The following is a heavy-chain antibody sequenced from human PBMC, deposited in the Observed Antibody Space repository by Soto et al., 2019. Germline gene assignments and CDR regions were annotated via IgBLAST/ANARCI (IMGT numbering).Heavy chain of an antibody. CDR1: GYTFTSYD. V-gene: IGHV1-8*01. D-gene: IGHD6-19*01. CDR2: MNPNSGNT. J-gene: IGHJ6*02. Sequence: QVQLVQSGAEVKKPGASVKVSCKASGYTFTSYDINWVRQATGQGLEWMGWMNPNSGNTGYAQKFQGRVTMTRNTSISTAYMELSSLRSEDTAVYYCAREHSSGAYYYYGMDVWGQGTTVTVSS. CDR3: AREHSSGAYYYYGMDV.